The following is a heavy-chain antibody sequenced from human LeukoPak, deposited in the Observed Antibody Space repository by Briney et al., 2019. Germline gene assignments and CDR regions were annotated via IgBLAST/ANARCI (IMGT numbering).Heavy chain of an antibody. CDR2: ISYDGSNK. J-gene: IGHJ3*02. CDR1: GFTFSSYA. V-gene: IGHV3-30-3*01. Sequence: PGGSLRLSCAASGFTFSSYAMHWVRQAPGKGLEWVAVISYDGSNKYYADSVKGRFTISRDNSKNTLYLQMNSLRAEDTAVYYCAKGPNDYVWGSYRYDAFDIWGQGTMVTVSS. CDR3: AKGPNDYVWGSYRYDAFDI. D-gene: IGHD3-16*02.